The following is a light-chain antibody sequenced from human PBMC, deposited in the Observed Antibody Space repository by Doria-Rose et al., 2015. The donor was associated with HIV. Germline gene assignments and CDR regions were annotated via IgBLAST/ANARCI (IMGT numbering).Light chain of an antibody. CDR1: QAISSY. V-gene: IGKV1-9*01. J-gene: IGKJ5*01. Sequence: LTQSPSFLSASVGDRVTITCRASQAISSYLAWYQQKPGKAPKLLIYAESILQSGVPSRFSGSGSGTEFTLTISSLQPEDFAAYYCQQLNSYSFTFGQGTRLEIK. CDR2: AES. CDR3: QQLNSYSFT.